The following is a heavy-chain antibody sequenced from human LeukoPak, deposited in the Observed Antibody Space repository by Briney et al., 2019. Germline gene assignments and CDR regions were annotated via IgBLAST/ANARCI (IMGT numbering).Heavy chain of an antibody. CDR3: ARGPNSGYSWLDP. CDR2: IKQDASEK. CDR1: GFTLSKFW. D-gene: IGHD5-12*01. J-gene: IGHJ5*02. V-gene: IGHV3-7*03. Sequence: GGSLRLSCEASGFTLSKFWMNWVRQAPGKGMDWVANIKQDASEKPYVDSVKGRFSISRDNTKNSLYLQMSSLRAEDTAVYYCARGPNSGYSWLDPWGQGTLVTVSS.